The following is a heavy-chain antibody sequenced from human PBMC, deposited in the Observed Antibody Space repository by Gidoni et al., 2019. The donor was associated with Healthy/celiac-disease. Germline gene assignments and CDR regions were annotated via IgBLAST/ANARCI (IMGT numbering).Heavy chain of an antibody. Sequence: QVQLQESGPGLVKPSQTLSLTCTVSGGSISSGGYYWSWIRQHPGKGLEWIGYIYYSGSTYYNPSLKSRVTMSIDTSKNQFSLKLTSVTAADTAVYYCARGVYCSGGSCYRWFDPWGQGTLVTVSS. CDR1: GGSISSGGYY. D-gene: IGHD2-15*01. V-gene: IGHV4-31*03. CDR2: IYYSGST. J-gene: IGHJ5*02. CDR3: ARGVYCSGGSCYRWFDP.